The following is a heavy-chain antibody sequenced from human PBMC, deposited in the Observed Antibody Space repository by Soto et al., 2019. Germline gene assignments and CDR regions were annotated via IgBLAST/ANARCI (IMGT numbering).Heavy chain of an antibody. Sequence: ASVKVSCKASGYTFTTYGISWVRQAPGQGLEWLGWINTHNGNTNYAQNLQGRVIMTADTSTNTAYMELRSLRSDDTAIYYCTREGSAPYYYYGMDAWGQGTAGTSP. CDR3: TREGSAPYYYYGMDA. CDR2: INTHNGNT. J-gene: IGHJ6*02. D-gene: IGHD3-10*01. V-gene: IGHV1-18*01. CDR1: GYTFTTYG.